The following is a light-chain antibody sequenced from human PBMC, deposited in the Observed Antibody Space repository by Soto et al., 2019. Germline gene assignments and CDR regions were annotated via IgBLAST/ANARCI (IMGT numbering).Light chain of an antibody. CDR3: QQYNNWPPTT. CDR2: GAS. Sequence: EIVLTQSPGTLSLSPGERATLSCRASQRVSSGYVAWYQQKPGQAPRLLIYGASTRATGIPARFSGSGSGTEFTLTISSLQSEDFAVYYCQQYNNWPPTTFGQGTRLEIK. CDR1: QRVSSG. V-gene: IGKV3-15*01. J-gene: IGKJ5*01.